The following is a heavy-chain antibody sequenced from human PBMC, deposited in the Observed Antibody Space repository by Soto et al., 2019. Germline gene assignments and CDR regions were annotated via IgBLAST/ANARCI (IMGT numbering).Heavy chain of an antibody. D-gene: IGHD3-22*01. CDR3: ARQIYDSDTGPNFQYYFDS. CDR2: IDPSDSQT. CDR1: GYSFAGYW. V-gene: IGHV5-10-1*01. Sequence: GESLKISCKGSGYSFAGYWITWVRQKPGKGLEWMGRIDPSDSQTYYSPSFRGHVTISVAKSITTVFLQWSSLRASDTAMYYCARQIYDSDTGPNFQYYFDSWGQGTPVTVS. J-gene: IGHJ4*02.